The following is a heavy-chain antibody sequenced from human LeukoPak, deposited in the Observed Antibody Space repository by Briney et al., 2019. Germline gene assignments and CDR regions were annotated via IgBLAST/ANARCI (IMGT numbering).Heavy chain of an antibody. J-gene: IGHJ4*02. CDR2: INPNSGGT. CDR1: GYTSTDYY. CDR3: ARVAGGDWYYFDF. D-gene: IGHD2-21*02. Sequence: ALVKVSCKASGYTSTDYYMHWVRQAPGQGLEWMGWINPNSGGTNYAQKFQGRVTMTRDTSISTAYMEVSRLRSDDTAVYYCARVAGGDWYYFDFWGQGTLVTVSS. V-gene: IGHV1-2*02.